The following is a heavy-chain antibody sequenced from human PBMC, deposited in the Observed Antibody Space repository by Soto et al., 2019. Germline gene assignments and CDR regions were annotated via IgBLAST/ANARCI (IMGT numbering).Heavy chain of an antibody. CDR3: ARDSYSPGYLCSPRD. D-gene: IGHD5-18*01. Sequence: QVQLVESGGGVVQPGRSLRLSCTASGFTFSTSAMHWVRQAPGKGLEWMIAISYDGSTKYYADSVKGRFTISRDNSKNTLYLLVDSLRAQDTALYYGARDSYSPGYLCSPRDWGQGTLVTVSS. J-gene: IGHJ4*02. CDR1: GFTFSTSA. V-gene: IGHV3-30-3*01. CDR2: ISYDGSTK.